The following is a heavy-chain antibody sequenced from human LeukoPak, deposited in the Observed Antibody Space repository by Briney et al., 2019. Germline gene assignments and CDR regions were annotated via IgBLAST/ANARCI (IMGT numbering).Heavy chain of an antibody. Sequence: PSETLSLTCTVSGGSISSYYWSWIRQPPGKGLEWIGYIYYSGSTNYNPSLKSRVTISVDTSKDQFSLKLSSVTAADTAVYYCARHTRITMIVVANNGHFDLWGRGTLVTVSS. D-gene: IGHD3-22*01. CDR1: GGSISSYY. V-gene: IGHV4-59*08. J-gene: IGHJ2*01. CDR2: IYYSGST. CDR3: ARHTRITMIVVANNGHFDL.